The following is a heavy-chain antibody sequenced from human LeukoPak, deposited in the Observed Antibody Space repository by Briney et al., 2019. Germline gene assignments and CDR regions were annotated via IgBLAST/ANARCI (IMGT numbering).Heavy chain of an antibody. CDR1: GFTFSDHY. D-gene: IGHD6-13*01. CDR2: IRNQAYGGTT. Sequence: GGSLRLSCAASGFTFSDHYMSWVRPAPGKGLEWVGFIRNQAYGGTTEQTTSVKGRFTISRDDSKSITYLQMNSLRAEDTAVYYCARRGIAAAGIDYWGQGTLVTVSS. V-gene: IGHV3-71*03. CDR3: ARRGIAAAGIDY. J-gene: IGHJ4*02.